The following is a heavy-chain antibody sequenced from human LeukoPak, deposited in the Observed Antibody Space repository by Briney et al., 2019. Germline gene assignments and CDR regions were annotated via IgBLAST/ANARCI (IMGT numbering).Heavy chain of an antibody. Sequence: SETLSLTCTVSGGSISSSSYYWGWIRQPPGKGLEWIGSIYYSGSTYYNPSLKSRVTISVDTSKNQFSLKLTSVTAADTAVYHCAKGDWHFDLWGRGTLVTVSS. J-gene: IGHJ2*01. V-gene: IGHV4-39*07. CDR3: AKGDWHFDL. CDR2: IYYSGST. CDR1: GGSISSSSYY.